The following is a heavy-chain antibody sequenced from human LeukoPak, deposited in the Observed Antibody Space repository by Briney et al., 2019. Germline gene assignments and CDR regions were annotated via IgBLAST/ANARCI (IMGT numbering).Heavy chain of an antibody. J-gene: IGHJ4*02. CDR3: ARGTSRDSWYLDY. V-gene: IGHV1-18*01. Sequence: ASVKVSCKASGYTFTRYDINWVRQAPGQGLEWMGRISGHNGDTNIAQKLQGRVTVTTDTPTSTVYMELRSLRSDDTAVYYCARGTSRDSWYLDYWGQGTLVTVSS. D-gene: IGHD6-13*01. CDR2: ISGHNGDT. CDR1: GYTFTRYD.